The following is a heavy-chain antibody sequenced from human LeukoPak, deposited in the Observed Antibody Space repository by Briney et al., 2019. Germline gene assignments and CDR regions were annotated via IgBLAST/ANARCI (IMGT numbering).Heavy chain of an antibody. D-gene: IGHD6-19*01. CDR2: IYYSGTT. CDR3: ASIDAVAATPTSFDY. Sequence: SETLSLTCTVSGGSISIFYWSWIRQPPGKGLEWIGDIYYSGTTNYNPSLKSRVTISLDTSKNQFSLRLSSVTAADTAVYYCASIDAVAATPTSFDYWGQGTLVTVSS. V-gene: IGHV4-59*01. J-gene: IGHJ4*02. CDR1: GGSISIFY.